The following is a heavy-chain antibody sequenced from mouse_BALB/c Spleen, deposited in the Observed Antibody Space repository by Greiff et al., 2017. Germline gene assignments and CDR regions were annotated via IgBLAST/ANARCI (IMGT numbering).Heavy chain of an antibody. D-gene: IGHD2-1*01. J-gene: IGHJ4*01. V-gene: IGHV1-69*01. CDR2: IDTSDSYT. CDR1: GYTFTDYW. CDR3: AKDGNYSSMDY. Sequence: VQLQQPGAELVMPGASVKMSCKASGYTFTDYWMHWVKQRPGQGLEWIGAIDTSDSYTSYNQKFKGKATLTVDESSSTAYMQLSSLTSEDSAVYYCAKDGNYSSMDYWGQGTSVTVSS.